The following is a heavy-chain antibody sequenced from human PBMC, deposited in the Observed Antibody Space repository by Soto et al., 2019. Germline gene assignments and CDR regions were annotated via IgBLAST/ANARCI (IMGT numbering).Heavy chain of an antibody. Sequence: ASVKVSCKASGYTFTSYYMHWVRQAPGQGLEWMGIINPSGGSTSYAQKFQGRVTMTRDTSTSTVYMELSSLRSEDTAVYYCAATYYYDSSGYYHYYYYGMDVWAQGTTVTVSS. D-gene: IGHD3-22*01. CDR3: AATYYYDSSGYYHYYYYGMDV. J-gene: IGHJ6*02. CDR2: INPSGGST. CDR1: GYTFTSYY. V-gene: IGHV1-46*01.